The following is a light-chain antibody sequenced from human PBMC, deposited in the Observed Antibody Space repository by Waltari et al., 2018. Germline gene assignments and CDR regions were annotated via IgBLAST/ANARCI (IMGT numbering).Light chain of an antibody. CDR1: QGISSY. V-gene: IGKV1-9*01. CDR3: QQLNTT. Sequence: DIQLTQYPSFLSASVGDRVTITCRASQGISSYLAWYQQKPGKAPKLLIYAASTLQSGVPSRFSGSGSGTEFTLTISSLQPEDFATYYCQQLNTTFGPGTKVDIK. CDR2: AAS. J-gene: IGKJ3*01.